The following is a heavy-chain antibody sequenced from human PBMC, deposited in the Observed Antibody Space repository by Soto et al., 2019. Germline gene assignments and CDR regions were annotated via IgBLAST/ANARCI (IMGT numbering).Heavy chain of an antibody. CDR1: GFSCSDYY. V-gene: IGHV3-11*01. J-gene: IGHJ4*02. CDR2: ISSSGSTI. D-gene: IGHD3-10*01. CDR3: ASDPYYYASGY. Sequence: LGLSYAVPGFSCSDYYMTWNRQAPGNGLEWVSYISSSGSTIYYADSVKGRFTVSRNNAKNSLYLQMNSLRDEDTAVYYCASDPYYYASGYWGQGTLVTVSS.